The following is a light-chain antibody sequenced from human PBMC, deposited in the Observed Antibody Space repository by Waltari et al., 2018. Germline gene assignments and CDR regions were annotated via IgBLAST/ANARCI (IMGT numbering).Light chain of an antibody. CDR1: QGISTY. Sequence: DIQMTQSPSSQSASIGDRVTITCRASQGISTYLVWYQQKPGKVPKLLIYAASTLQSGVPSRVSGSGSGTDFTLTISGLQPEDAATYYCQKYNRAPFTFGPGTKVQIK. V-gene: IGKV1-27*01. CDR2: AAS. CDR3: QKYNRAPFT. J-gene: IGKJ3*01.